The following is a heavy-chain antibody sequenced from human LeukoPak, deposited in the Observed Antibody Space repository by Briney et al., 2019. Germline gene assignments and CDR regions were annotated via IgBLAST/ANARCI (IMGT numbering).Heavy chain of an antibody. V-gene: IGHV3-20*04. Sequence: PGGSLRLSCAASGFTFSSYSMNWVRQAPGKGLEWVSGINWSGGSTGYADPLRGRFTISRDNAKNSLYLQMDSLRAEDTALYYCARAPITSPFYFDSWGQGTLVTVSS. J-gene: IGHJ4*02. CDR1: GFTFSSYS. D-gene: IGHD2-2*01. CDR3: ARAPITSPFYFDS. CDR2: INWSGGST.